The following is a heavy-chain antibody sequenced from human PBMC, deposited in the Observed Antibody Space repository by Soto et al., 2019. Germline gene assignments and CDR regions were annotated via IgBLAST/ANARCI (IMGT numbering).Heavy chain of an antibody. CDR3: AGGSGWLIDH. CDR1: GFTFSSYG. J-gene: IGHJ4*02. Sequence: PGGSRRLSCAASGFTFSSYGMHWVRQAPGKGLEWVASIKPDGTEDLYVDSLKDRFTISRDNAKNSLYLQINSLRAEDTAVYYCAGGSGWLIDHWGQGTLVTVSS. CDR2: IKPDGTED. D-gene: IGHD3-10*01. V-gene: IGHV3-7*04.